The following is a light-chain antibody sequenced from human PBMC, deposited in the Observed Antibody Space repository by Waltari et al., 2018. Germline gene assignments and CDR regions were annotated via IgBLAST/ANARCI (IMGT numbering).Light chain of an antibody. CDR2: DAS. Sequence: EIVLTQSPATLSLSPGERATLSCRASQSVSSYLVWYQQKPGQAPRLLISDASNRATGLPARFSGSGSGTDFTLTSSSLEPEDFAVYYCQQRSNWPLTFGGGTKVEIK. J-gene: IGKJ4*01. CDR3: QQRSNWPLT. V-gene: IGKV3-11*01. CDR1: QSVSSY.